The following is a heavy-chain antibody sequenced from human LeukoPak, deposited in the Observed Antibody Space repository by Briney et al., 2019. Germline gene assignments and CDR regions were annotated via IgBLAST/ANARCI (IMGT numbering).Heavy chain of an antibody. Sequence: GGSLGLSCAASGFTFSNAWMSWVRQAPGKGLEWVGRIKSKTDGGTTDYAAPVKGRFTISRDDSKNTLYLQMNSLKTEDTAVYYCTTDTESPYYYDSSVWGQGTLVTVSS. CDR2: IKSKTDGGTT. V-gene: IGHV3-15*01. CDR3: TTDTESPYYYDSSV. J-gene: IGHJ4*02. CDR1: GFTFSNAW. D-gene: IGHD3-22*01.